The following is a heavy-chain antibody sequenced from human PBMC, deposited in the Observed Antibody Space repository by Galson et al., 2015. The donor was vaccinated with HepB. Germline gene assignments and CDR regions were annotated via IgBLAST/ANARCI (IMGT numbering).Heavy chain of an antibody. Sequence: SLRLSCAASGFTFSSYAMSWVRQAPGKGLEWVSAISGSGGSTYYADSVKGRFTISRDNSKNTLYLQMNSLRAEDTAVYYCAKDYDCSSTSCLFYYFDHWGQGTLVTVSS. CDR3: AKDYDCSSTSCLFYYFDH. CDR1: GFTFSSYA. V-gene: IGHV3-23*01. J-gene: IGHJ4*02. CDR2: ISGSGGST. D-gene: IGHD2-2*01.